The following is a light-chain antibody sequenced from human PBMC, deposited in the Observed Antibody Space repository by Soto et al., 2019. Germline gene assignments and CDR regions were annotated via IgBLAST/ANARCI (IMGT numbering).Light chain of an antibody. CDR1: HDINNY. CDR2: DSS. J-gene: IGKJ5*01. Sequence: DIQMTQSPSSLSASVGDRVTIICQASHDINNYLNWYQQKPGKAPKLLIYDSSNLEIGVPSRFRGSGYGTRFSFTISSLQPEDIATYYCQQFDNLPVTFGQGTRLEIK. V-gene: IGKV1-33*01. CDR3: QQFDNLPVT.